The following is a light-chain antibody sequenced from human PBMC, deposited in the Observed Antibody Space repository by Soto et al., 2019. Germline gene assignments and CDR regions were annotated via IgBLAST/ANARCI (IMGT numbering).Light chain of an antibody. CDR2: DDS. CDR1: NIGSKS. Sequence: SYELTKPPSVSVAPGQTARITWGGNNIGSKSVHWYQQKPGQATVLVVYDDSDRHSGIPERFYGSNSGNTATLTISRVEAGDEADYYCRVWASSSDHNDVVGTGTKLTVL. V-gene: IGLV3-21*02. CDR3: RVWASSSDHNDV. J-gene: IGLJ1*01.